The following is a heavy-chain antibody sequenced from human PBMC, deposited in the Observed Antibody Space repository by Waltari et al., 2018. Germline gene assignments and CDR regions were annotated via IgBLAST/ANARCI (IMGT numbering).Heavy chain of an antibody. V-gene: IGHV4-38-2*02. D-gene: IGHD6-13*01. CDR1: GYSISSGYY. CDR3: ARDDEQQLVNY. Sequence: QVQLQESGPGLVKPSETLSLTCTVSGYSISSGYYWGWIRQPPGKGLEWIGSIYHSGGTYYNPSLKSRVTISVDTSKNQFSLKLSSVTAADTAVYYCARDDEQQLVNYWGQGTLVTVSS. J-gene: IGHJ4*02. CDR2: IYHSGGT.